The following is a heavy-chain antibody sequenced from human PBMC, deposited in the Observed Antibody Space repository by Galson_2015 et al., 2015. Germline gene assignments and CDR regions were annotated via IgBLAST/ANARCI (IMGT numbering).Heavy chain of an antibody. J-gene: IGHJ3*02. CDR1: GFTFSSYA. CDR3: AKDLPSRLTYCTKGVCYGGAFDI. Sequence: LRLSCAASGFTFSSYAMSWVRQAPGPGLEWVSAISGSGGSTYYADSVKGRFTISRDNSKNTLYLQMNSLRAEDTAVYYCAKDLPSRLTYCTKGVCYGGAFDIWGQGTMVTVSS. D-gene: IGHD2-8*01. CDR2: ISGSGGST. V-gene: IGHV3-23*01.